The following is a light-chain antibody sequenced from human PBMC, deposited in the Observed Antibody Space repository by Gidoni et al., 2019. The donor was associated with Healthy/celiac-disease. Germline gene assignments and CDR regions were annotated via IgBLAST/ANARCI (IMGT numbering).Light chain of an antibody. CDR2: GAS. Sequence: EIVLTQSPGTLSLSPGERATLSCRASQSVSSSYLAWYQQKPGQAPRLLLYGASSRATGIPDRFRGSGSGTDFTLTISRLEPEDFAVYYCQQYGSSPPNTFGQGTKLEIK. CDR1: QSVSSSY. CDR3: QQYGSSPPNT. J-gene: IGKJ2*01. V-gene: IGKV3-20*01.